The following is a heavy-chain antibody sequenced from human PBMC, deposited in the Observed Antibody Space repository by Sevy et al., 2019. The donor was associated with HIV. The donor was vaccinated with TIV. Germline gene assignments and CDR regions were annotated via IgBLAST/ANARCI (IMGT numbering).Heavy chain of an antibody. CDR2: ISGTGDYT. D-gene: IGHD5-18*01. Sequence: GGSLRLSCAASGFTFSSFAMGWVRQAPGKGLDWISVISGTGDYTYYRDSVKGRFTISRDNSKNTLFLQMNSLRAEDTAIFYCAKKMGGGSGMAFLVDYWGQGTLVTVSS. V-gene: IGHV3-23*01. CDR3: AKKMGGGSGMAFLVDY. CDR1: GFTFSSFA. J-gene: IGHJ4*02.